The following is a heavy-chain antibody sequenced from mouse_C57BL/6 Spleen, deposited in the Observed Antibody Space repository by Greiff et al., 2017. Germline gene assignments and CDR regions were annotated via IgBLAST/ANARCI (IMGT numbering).Heavy chain of an antibody. V-gene: IGHV5-17*01. CDR1: GFTFSDYG. D-gene: IGHD1-1*01. CDR2: ISSGSSTI. Sequence: EVQRVESGGGLVKPGGSLKLSCAASGFTFSDYGMHWVRQAPEKGLEWVAYISSGSSTIYYADTVKGRFTISRDNAKNTLFLQMTSLRSEDTAMYYCARPYYGSSLYWYFDVWGTGTTVTVSS. J-gene: IGHJ1*03. CDR3: ARPYYGSSLYWYFDV.